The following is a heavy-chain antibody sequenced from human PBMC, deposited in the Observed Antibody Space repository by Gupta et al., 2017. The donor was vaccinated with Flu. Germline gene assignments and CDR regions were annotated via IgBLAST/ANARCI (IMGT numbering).Heavy chain of an antibody. J-gene: IGHJ1*01. CDR2: MNGRGDT. Sequence: EVQMVESGGGLIQPGDSLRLPCVVSEYIVSQNHMSWARQAPGKGLEWVSFMNGRGDTDYVDSVKGRFAMSRDNAKNTVYLQLNRVRVEDTAVYYCFGFGSGSFWGQGTLVTVSS. D-gene: IGHD3-10*01. CDR3: FGFGSGSF. V-gene: IGHV3-53*01. CDR1: EYIVSQNH.